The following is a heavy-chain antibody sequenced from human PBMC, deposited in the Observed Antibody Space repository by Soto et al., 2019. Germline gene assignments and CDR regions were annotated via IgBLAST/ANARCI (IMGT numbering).Heavy chain of an antibody. Sequence: EVQLVESGGGLIQPGGSLRLSCAASGFTVSSNYMSWVRQAPGKGLEWVSVIYSGGSTYYADSVKGRFTISRDNSKNTLYLQMNSLRAEDTALYYCVAGNPFYYYCYGMDVWGQGTTVTVSS. J-gene: IGHJ6*02. CDR1: GFTVSSNY. D-gene: IGHD6-19*01. CDR3: VAGNPFYYYCYGMDV. V-gene: IGHV3-53*01. CDR2: IYSGGST.